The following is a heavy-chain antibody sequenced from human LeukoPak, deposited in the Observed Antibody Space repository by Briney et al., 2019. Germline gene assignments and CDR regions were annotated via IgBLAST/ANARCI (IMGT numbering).Heavy chain of an antibody. D-gene: IGHD1-14*01. CDR2: IGSISNYI. J-gene: IGHJ5*02. Sequence: PGGSLRLSCAASGFTFSTYTMNWVRQAPGKGLEWVSSIGSISNYIYYADSGKGRFTISRDNAKNSLYLQMNSLRAEDTAMYYCARGLAGFDPWGQGTLVTVSS. CDR1: GFTFSTYT. CDR3: ARGLAGFDP. V-gene: IGHV3-21*01.